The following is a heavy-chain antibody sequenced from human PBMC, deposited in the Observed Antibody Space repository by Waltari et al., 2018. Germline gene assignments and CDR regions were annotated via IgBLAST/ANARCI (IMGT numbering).Heavy chain of an antibody. D-gene: IGHD3-16*01. V-gene: IGHV3-23*02. Sequence: VRCVQSGGNLVQPGGSLRLACVDSRVDFYTAGMYWIRQATGKGLEWVSVISENGTSTIYGDSVRRRLTISSDTSKTTLFLQMKSVRVEDTAVYYCAKDGEGEYWQWGTDSWGRGSQVTVSS. CDR3: AKDGEGEYWQWGTDS. J-gene: IGHJ4*02. CDR2: ISENGTST. CDR1: RVDFYTAG.